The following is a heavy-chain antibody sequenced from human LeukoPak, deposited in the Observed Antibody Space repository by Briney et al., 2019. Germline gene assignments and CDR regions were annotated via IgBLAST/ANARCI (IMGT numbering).Heavy chain of an antibody. CDR2: MSYDGRHI. J-gene: IGHJ4*02. Sequence: GGSLRLSCAASGFTFSAFGMHWVRQAPGKGLEWVAVMSYDGRHIHYADSVKGRFTISRDSSMDTLYLHMIGLRTEDTAVYYCAKPVYDTDSGNYGIDYWGQGTLVTVSS. D-gene: IGHD4-11*01. CDR3: AKPVYDTDSGNYGIDY. CDR1: GFTFSAFG. V-gene: IGHV3-30*18.